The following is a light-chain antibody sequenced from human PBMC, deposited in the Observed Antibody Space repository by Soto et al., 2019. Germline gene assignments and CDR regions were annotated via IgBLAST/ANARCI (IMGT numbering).Light chain of an antibody. Sequence: QSVLTQPASVSGSPGQSITISCTGTSSDVGAYNYVSWYQQHPGKAPKLIIYNVSNRPSGVSNRCSGSKSANTASLTIFGLQAEEDADYYCSSFTDRTTVLFGGGTKLTVL. CDR1: SSDVGAYNY. CDR3: SSFTDRTTVL. V-gene: IGLV2-14*01. J-gene: IGLJ2*01. CDR2: NVS.